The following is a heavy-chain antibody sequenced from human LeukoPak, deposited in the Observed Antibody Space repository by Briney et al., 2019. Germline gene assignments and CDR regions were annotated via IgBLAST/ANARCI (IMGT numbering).Heavy chain of an antibody. V-gene: IGHV4-4*07. D-gene: IGHD3-9*01. CDR1: GGSISSYY. Sequence: SETLSLTCTVSGGSISSYYWSWIRQPAGNGLEWIGRIYTSGSTNYNPSLKSRVTMSVDTSKNQFSLKLSSVTAADTAVYYCARDSAYDILTGYPLGMDVWGQGTTVTVSS. CDR3: ARDSAYDILTGYPLGMDV. J-gene: IGHJ6*02. CDR2: IYTSGST.